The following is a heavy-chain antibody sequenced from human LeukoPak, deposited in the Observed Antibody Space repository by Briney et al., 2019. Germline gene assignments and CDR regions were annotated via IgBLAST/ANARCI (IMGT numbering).Heavy chain of an antibody. CDR3: AKGLTYDSSDAFDI. CDR2: ISWDGGST. V-gene: IGHV3-43D*03. Sequence: GGSLRLSCAASGFTFDDYAMHWVRQAPGKGLEWVSLISWDGGSTYYADSVKGRFTISRDNSKNSLYLQMNSLRAEDTALYYCAKGLTYDSSDAFDIWGQGTMVTVSS. J-gene: IGHJ3*02. CDR1: GFTFDDYA. D-gene: IGHD3-22*01.